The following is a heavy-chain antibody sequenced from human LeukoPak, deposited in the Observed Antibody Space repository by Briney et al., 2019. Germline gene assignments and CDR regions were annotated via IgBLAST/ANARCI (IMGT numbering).Heavy chain of an antibody. V-gene: IGHV4-30-4*08. J-gene: IGHJ2*01. D-gene: IGHD3-3*01. Sequence: SQTLSLTCTVSGGSISSGDYYWSWIRQPPGKGLEWIGYIYYSGSTYYNPSLKSRVTISVDTSKNQFSLKLSSVTAADTAVYYCARVPVLEWLSGSYWYFDLWGRGTLVTVSS. CDR1: GGSISSGDYY. CDR3: ARVPVLEWLSGSYWYFDL. CDR2: IYYSGST.